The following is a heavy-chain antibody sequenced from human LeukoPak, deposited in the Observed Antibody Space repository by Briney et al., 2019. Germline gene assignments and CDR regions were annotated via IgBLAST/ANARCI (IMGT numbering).Heavy chain of an antibody. CDR2: ISYAGSNT. V-gene: IGHV3-30*04. J-gene: IGHJ4*02. CDR1: GFTFSSYA. Sequence: AGGSLRLSCAASGFTFSSYAMHWVRQAPDKGQEWVAVISYAGSNTYYADSVKGRFTISRDNSKNTLYLQMNSLRAEDTSVYYCARGQHRIAAAATGVGFDYWGQGTLVTVSS. CDR3: ARGQHRIAAAATGVGFDY. D-gene: IGHD6-13*01.